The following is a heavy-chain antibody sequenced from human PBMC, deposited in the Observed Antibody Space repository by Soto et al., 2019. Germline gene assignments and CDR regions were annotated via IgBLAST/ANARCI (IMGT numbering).Heavy chain of an antibody. V-gene: IGHV2-5*02. CDR2: IYWDDDK. CDR3: AHRVVAGMTYYFAA. CDR1: GFSLSTSGVG. Sequence: QITLKEAGPTLVKPTQTLTLTCTFSGFSLSTSGVGVGWIRQPPGKALEWLTFIYWDDDKRNSPFLKRRLTISKDTSKNQVVLTMTNMDPVYTATYYGAHRVVAGMTYYFAAWGQGTLVTVSA. D-gene: IGHD2-15*01. J-gene: IGHJ4*02.